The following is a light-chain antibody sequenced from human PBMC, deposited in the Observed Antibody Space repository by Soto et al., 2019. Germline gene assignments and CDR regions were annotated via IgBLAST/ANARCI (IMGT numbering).Light chain of an antibody. CDR3: SSYAGSNNWV. Sequence: QSVLTQPPSASGSPGQSVTISCTGTSSDVGGYNYVSWYQQHPGKAPKLMIYDVSKRPSGVPDRFSGSKSGSTASPTVSGLRAEDEADYYCSSYAGSNNWVFGGGTKLTVL. J-gene: IGLJ3*02. CDR2: DVS. V-gene: IGLV2-8*01. CDR1: SSDVGGYNY.